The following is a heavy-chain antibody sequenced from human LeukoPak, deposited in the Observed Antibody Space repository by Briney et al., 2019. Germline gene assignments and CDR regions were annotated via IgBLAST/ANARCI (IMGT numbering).Heavy chain of an antibody. D-gene: IGHD4-17*01. Sequence: SETLSLTCTVSGGSISSSSYYWGWIRQPPGKGLEWIGSIYYSGSTYYNPSLKSRVTISVDTSKNQFSLKLSSVTAADTAVYYCARDHDYGEDGYWGQGTLVTVSS. CDR3: ARDHDYGEDGY. J-gene: IGHJ4*02. CDR1: GGSISSSSYY. CDR2: IYYSGST. V-gene: IGHV4-39*07.